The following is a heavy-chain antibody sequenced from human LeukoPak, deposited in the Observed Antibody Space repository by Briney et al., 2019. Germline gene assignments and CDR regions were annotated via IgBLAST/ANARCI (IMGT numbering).Heavy chain of an antibody. V-gene: IGHV3-23*01. CDR2: ISGSGDST. CDR1: GFSFSSYA. J-gene: IGHJ5*02. D-gene: IGHD1-14*01. CDR3: ARGMDNNIPYNWFDP. Sequence: RAGGSLRLSCAASGFSFSSYAMTWVRQAPGKGLRWVSVISGSGDSTYYADSVKGRFTISRDNSKNTLYLQMTSRRAEDTAVYYCARGMDNNIPYNWFDPWGQGTLVTVSS.